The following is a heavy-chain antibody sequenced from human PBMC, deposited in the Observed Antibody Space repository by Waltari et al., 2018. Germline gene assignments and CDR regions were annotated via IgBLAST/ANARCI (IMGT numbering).Heavy chain of an antibody. Sequence: QVQLVESGGGVVQPGGSLRLSCAASGFTFSSYGMHWVRQAPGQGLEWVAFIRYDGSNKYYADSVKGRFTISRDNSKNTLYLQMNSLRAEDTAVYYCAKEGSYPVIYYYYGMDVWGQGTTVTVSS. V-gene: IGHV3-30*02. J-gene: IGHJ6*02. D-gene: IGHD3-10*01. CDR2: IRYDGSNK. CDR1: GFTFSSYG. CDR3: AKEGSYPVIYYYYGMDV.